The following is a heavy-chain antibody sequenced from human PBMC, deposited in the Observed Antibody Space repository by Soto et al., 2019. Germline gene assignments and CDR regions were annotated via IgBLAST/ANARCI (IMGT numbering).Heavy chain of an antibody. D-gene: IGHD5-12*01. Sequence: QVQLQESGPGLVMPSETLSLTCTVSGGSLNSFYWSWIRQPPGKGLEWIGHILNSGSTNYIATLKSRVTISIDTSKNQFYMNLRSVTAADTATYFCARTLYSGYDYWGQGSLVTVSS. J-gene: IGHJ4*02. CDR1: GGSLNSFY. CDR2: ILNSGST. CDR3: ARTLYSGYDY. V-gene: IGHV4-59*01.